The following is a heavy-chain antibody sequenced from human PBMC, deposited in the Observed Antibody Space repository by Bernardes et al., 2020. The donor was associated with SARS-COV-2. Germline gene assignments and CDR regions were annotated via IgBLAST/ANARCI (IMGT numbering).Heavy chain of an antibody. Sequence: GGSLRLSCAASGFTFSSYWMSWVRQAPGKGLEWVANIKQDGSEKYYVDSVKGRFTISRDNAKNSLYLQMNSLRAEDTAVYYCARDIGVGSGYSYYYYGMDVWGQGTTVTVSS. J-gene: IGHJ6*02. CDR2: IKQDGSEK. CDR1: GFTFSSYW. V-gene: IGHV3-7*01. D-gene: IGHD5-12*01. CDR3: ARDIGVGSGYSYYYYGMDV.